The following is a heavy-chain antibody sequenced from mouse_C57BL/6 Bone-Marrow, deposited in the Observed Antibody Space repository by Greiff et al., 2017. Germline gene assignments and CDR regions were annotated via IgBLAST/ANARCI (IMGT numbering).Heavy chain of an antibody. CDR2: IHPNSGST. V-gene: IGHV1-64*01. D-gene: IGHD5-1-1*01. CDR3: ARRVNTFYAMDY. CDR1: GYTFTSYW. J-gene: IGHJ4*01. Sequence: VKLQQPGAELVKPGASVKLSCKASGYTFTSYWMNWVKQRPGQGLEWIGMIHPNSGSTDYNEKFKSKATLTVDKSSSTAYMQLSSLTSEDSAVYYCARRVNTFYAMDYWGQGASVTVSS.